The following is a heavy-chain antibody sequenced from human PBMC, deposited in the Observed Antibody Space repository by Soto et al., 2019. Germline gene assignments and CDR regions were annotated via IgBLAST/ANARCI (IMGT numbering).Heavy chain of an antibody. D-gene: IGHD3-22*01. CDR2: INAGNGNT. J-gene: IGHJ1*01. CDR1: GYTFTSYA. Sequence: ASVKVSCKASGYTFTSYAMHWVRQAPGQRLEWMGWINAGNGNTKYSQKFQGRVTITRDTSASTAYMELSSLRSEDTAVYYCARAPYDSSGYFYGYFQHWGQGTLVTVSS. CDR3: ARAPYDSSGYFYGYFQH. V-gene: IGHV1-3*01.